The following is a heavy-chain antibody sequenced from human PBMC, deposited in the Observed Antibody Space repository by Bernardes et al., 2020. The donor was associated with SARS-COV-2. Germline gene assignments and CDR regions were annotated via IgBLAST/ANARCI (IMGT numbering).Heavy chain of an antibody. CDR3: ATPAKVDVFDI. J-gene: IGHJ3*02. CDR1: GFTFPDYY. CDR2: INPNSGGT. Sequence: ASVQVSCKASGFTFPDYYMHWVRQAPGQGLEWMGRINPNSGGTNYAQKFQGRVTMTCDTPITTAYMEMNRLSSDDTAVYFCATPAKVDVFDIWGQGTMVTVSS. V-gene: IGHV1-2*06.